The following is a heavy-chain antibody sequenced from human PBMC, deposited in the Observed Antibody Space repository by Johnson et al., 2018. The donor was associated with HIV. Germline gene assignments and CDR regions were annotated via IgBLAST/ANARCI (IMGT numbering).Heavy chain of an antibody. V-gene: IGHV3-30*04. CDR1: GFTFRSYA. CDR2: IWYDGSNK. J-gene: IGHJ3*02. D-gene: IGHD3-22*01. Sequence: QVQLVESGGGVVQPGRSLRLSCAASGFTFRSYAMHWVRQAPGKGLEWVAVIWYDGSNKFYADSVKGRFTISRDNSKNTLYLQMNSLRAEDTAVYYCAKGRDSSGFGAFDIWGQGTMVTVSS. CDR3: AKGRDSSGFGAFDI.